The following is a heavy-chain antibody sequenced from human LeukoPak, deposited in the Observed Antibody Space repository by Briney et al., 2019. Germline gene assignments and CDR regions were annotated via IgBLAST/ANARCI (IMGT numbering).Heavy chain of an antibody. V-gene: IGHV4-4*07. CDR1: GGSISSYY. CDR3: ARESTVAGTARYLDF. D-gene: IGHD6-13*01. J-gene: IGHJ4*02. Sequence: SSETLSLTCTVSGGSISSYYWTWVRQPAGKGLEWIGRIYTSGSTNYSPSLKSRVTMPVDTSKNEFSLKLNSVTAADTAVYYCARESTVAGTARYLDFWGQGTLVTVSS. CDR2: IYTSGST.